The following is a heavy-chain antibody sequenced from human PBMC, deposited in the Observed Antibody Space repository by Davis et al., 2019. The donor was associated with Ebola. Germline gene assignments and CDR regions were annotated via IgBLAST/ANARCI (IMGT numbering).Heavy chain of an antibody. CDR1: GFTFSDYW. V-gene: IGHV3-7*01. J-gene: IGHJ4*02. Sequence: GESLKISCAASGFTFSDYWMSWVRQAPGKGPEWVANIKEDGSVEDYVDFVRGRFTISRDNAKNSVYLQMSGLRADDTAVYYCARFFEFGVVNRPFDYWGQGTLVTVSS. CDR3: ARFFEFGVVNRPFDY. CDR2: IKEDGSVE. D-gene: IGHD3-3*01.